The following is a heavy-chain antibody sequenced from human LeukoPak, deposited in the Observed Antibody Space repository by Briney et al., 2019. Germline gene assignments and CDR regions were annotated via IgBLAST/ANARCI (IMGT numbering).Heavy chain of an antibody. CDR3: ARNHRVTGTTYDY. J-gene: IGHJ4*02. V-gene: IGHV3-21*01. Sequence: PGGSLRLSCAASGFTFSSYSMNWVRQAPGKGLEWVSSISSSSSYIYYADSVKGRFTISRDNAKNSLYLQMNSLRAEDTAVYYCARNHRVTGTTYDYGGRGTLVTVS. CDR1: GFTFSSYS. D-gene: IGHD1-7*01. CDR2: ISSSSSYI.